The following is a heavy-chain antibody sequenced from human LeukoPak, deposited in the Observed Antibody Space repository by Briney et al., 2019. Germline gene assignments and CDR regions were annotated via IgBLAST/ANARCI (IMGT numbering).Heavy chain of an antibody. CDR2: IYYSGST. V-gene: IGHV4-59*08. CDR1: GGSISSYY. D-gene: IGHD3-22*01. CDR3: ARGFYYDSSGYYNYYYYYYGMDV. Sequence: SETLSLTCTVSGGSISSYYWSWIRQPPGKGLEWIGYIYYSGSTNYNPSLKSRVTISVDTSKNQFSLKLSSVTAADTAVYYCARGFYYDSSGYYNYYYYYYGMDVWGQGTTVTVSS. J-gene: IGHJ6*02.